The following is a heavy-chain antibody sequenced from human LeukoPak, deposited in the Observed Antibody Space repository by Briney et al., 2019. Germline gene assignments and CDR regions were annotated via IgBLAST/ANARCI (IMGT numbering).Heavy chain of an antibody. CDR2: IIPIFGTA. J-gene: IGHJ6*03. V-gene: IGHV1-69*05. CDR1: GGTFSSYA. D-gene: IGHD2-8*01. CDR3: ARDGWNGYYYMDV. Sequence: ASVKVSCKASGGTFSSYAISWVRQAPGQGLEWMGGIIPIFGTANYAQKFQGRVTITTAESTSTAYMELSSLRSEDTAVYYCARDGWNGYYYMDVWGKGTTVTVSS.